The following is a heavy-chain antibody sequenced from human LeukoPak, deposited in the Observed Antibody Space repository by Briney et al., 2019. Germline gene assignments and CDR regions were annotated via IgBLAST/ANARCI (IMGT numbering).Heavy chain of an antibody. D-gene: IGHD3-22*01. CDR2: IYPGDSDT. CDR3: ARLEAYYDSSGYSNWFDP. Sequence: NPGGSLQISCQGSGSIFTSYWIGWVRQLPGKGLEWMGIIYPGDSDTRYSPSFQGQVTISADKSISTAYLQWSSLKASDTAMYYCARLEAYYDSSGYSNWFDPWGQGTLVTVSS. V-gene: IGHV5-51*01. J-gene: IGHJ5*02. CDR1: GSIFTSYW.